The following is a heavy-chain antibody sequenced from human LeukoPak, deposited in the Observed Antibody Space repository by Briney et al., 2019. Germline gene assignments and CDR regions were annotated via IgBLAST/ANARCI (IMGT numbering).Heavy chain of an antibody. V-gene: IGHV4-61*02. CDR3: ASFPYYYDSSGYYY. CDR1: GGSISSGSYY. J-gene: IGHJ4*02. CDR2: IYTSGST. D-gene: IGHD3-22*01. Sequence: RPSETLSLTCTVSGGSISSGSYYWSWIQQPAGKGLEWIGRIYTSGSTNYNPSLKSRVTISVDTSKNQFSLKLSSVTAADTAVYYCASFPYYYDSSGYYYWGQGTLVTVSS.